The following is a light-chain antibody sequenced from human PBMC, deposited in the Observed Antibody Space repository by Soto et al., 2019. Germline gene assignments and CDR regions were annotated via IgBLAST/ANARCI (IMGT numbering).Light chain of an antibody. CDR2: GAS. J-gene: IGKJ1*01. CDR3: QQYDASLWT. CDR1: QSLTSSY. Sequence: EIVLTQSPGTLSLSPGERATLSCRASQSLTSSYLAWYQQKPGQSPRLLIYGASRRATGIPDRFSGSGSGTDFTLTISRLEPEDFAVYYCQQYDASLWTVGQGTKVDIK. V-gene: IGKV3-20*01.